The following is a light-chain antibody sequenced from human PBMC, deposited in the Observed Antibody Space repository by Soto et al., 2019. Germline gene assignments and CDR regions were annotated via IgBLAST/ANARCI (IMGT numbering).Light chain of an antibody. CDR2: GAS. Sequence: EIVMTQSPATLSVSPGERAALSCRACQSVRSNLAWYQQKPGQAPRLLIYGASTRATGIPARFSGSGSGTEFTLTISRLEPEDFAVYYCQQCGSSPWTFGQGTKVDIK. CDR3: QQCGSSPWT. CDR1: QSVRSN. J-gene: IGKJ1*01. V-gene: IGKV3-15*01.